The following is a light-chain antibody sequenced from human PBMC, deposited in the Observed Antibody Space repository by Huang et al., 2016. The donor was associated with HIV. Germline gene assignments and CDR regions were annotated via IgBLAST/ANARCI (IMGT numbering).Light chain of an antibody. Sequence: DIVMTQSPDSLAVSLGERATINCKSNRSLLYSSNIKNYLAWYKQRPGQPPNLLIYGASTRESVVPDRFSGSWSGTDFTLTITSLQAEDLAIYYCQQYYSLPLTFGGGTKVEIK. CDR1: RSLLYSSNIKNY. J-gene: IGKJ4*01. CDR3: QQYYSLPLT. V-gene: IGKV4-1*01. CDR2: GAS.